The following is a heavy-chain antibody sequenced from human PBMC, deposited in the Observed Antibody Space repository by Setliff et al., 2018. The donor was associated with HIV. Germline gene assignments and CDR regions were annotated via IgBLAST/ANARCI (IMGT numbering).Heavy chain of an antibody. CDR2: IFHSGTT. D-gene: IGHD3-22*01. J-gene: IGHJ4*02. Sequence: SETLSLTCNVSGGSISSSNYYWAWIRQPPGKGLEWIGSIFHSGTTYYNPSLKSRVTISVETSKNQFSLKLNSVTAADTAVYYCAREVDYYDSSRYLLLYYFDSWGQGTLVTISS. CDR1: GGSISSSNYY. CDR3: AREVDYYDSSRYLLLYYFDS. V-gene: IGHV4-39*07.